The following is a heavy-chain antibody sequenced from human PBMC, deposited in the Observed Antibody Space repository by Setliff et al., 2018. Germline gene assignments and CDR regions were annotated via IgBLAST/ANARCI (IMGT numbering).Heavy chain of an antibody. J-gene: IGHJ4*02. CDR1: GDSIRRGDY. CDR2: IHHSGET. V-gene: IGHV4-31*03. Sequence: SETLSLTCTVSGDSIRRGDYWSWIRQHPGKGLEWIGYIHHSGETFYNPSLRSRVIISVDTSKNQFSLKVTSLIAADTAVYYCARARDGIDFDYFDYWGRGAPVTVSS. CDR3: ARARDGIDFDYFDY.